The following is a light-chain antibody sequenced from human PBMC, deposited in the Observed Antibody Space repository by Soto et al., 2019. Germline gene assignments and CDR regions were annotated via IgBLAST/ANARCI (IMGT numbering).Light chain of an antibody. J-gene: IGLJ1*01. V-gene: IGLV1-51*01. CDR3: ATWDTTLSVYV. CDR1: SSNIGNNF. CDR2: AND. Sequence: QSVLTQPPSVSAAPGQTVSISCSGSSSNIGNNFVSWYQHLPGTAPKLLILANDKRPSGIPDRLSGSKSDTSATLGIIALQTGDEADYYCATWDTTLSVYVFGTGTKLTVL.